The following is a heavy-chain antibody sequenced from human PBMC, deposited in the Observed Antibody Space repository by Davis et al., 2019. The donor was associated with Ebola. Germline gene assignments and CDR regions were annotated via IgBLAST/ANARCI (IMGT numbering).Heavy chain of an antibody. CDR2: ISCNSGSI. J-gene: IGHJ6*02. CDR3: AKDINGARYFGMDV. CDR1: GLSFDDVA. Sequence: PGGSLRLSCTASGLSFDDVAMHWVRQAPGKGLEGVAGISCNSGSIGYAESVEGRFTISRDNAKNSLYLQMRSLRTEDTALYYCAKDINGARYFGMDVWGQGTTVTDSS. V-gene: IGHV3-9*01.